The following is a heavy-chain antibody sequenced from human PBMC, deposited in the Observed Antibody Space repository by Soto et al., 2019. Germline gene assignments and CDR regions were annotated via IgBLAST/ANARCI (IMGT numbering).Heavy chain of an antibody. CDR3: ARDTDRLGYAFDY. Sequence: SETLSLTCTVSGGSISSGGYYWSWIRQHPGKGLEWIGYIYYSGSTYYNPSLKSRVTISVDTSKNQFSLKLSSVTAADTAVYYCARDTDRLGYAFDYWGQGTLVTVSS. V-gene: IGHV4-31*03. CDR1: GGSISSGGYY. D-gene: IGHD5-12*01. J-gene: IGHJ4*02. CDR2: IYYSGST.